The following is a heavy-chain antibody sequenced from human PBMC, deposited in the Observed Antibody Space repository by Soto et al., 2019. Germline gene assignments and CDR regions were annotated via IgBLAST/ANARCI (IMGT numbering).Heavy chain of an antibody. D-gene: IGHD2-8*01. J-gene: IGHJ3*02. Sequence: QVQLQESGPGLVEPSETLSLTCAVSGGSMSLYSWCWVRQPPGKGLEWIGYIHHSGDTDYNPSLKSRGTISVDRPQNQLSLKLTSVITADTAVYYCARAHCSIGICYAFDIWGPGTKVTVSS. CDR1: GGSMSLYS. V-gene: IGHV4-59*01. CDR3: ARAHCSIGICYAFDI. CDR2: IHHSGDT.